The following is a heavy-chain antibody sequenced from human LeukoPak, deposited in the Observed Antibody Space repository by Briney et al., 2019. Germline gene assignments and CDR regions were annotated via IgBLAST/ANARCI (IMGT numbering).Heavy chain of an antibody. V-gene: IGHV3-23*01. CDR3: ARYYDKGGYYGRHDY. CDR1: GFIFTTYA. J-gene: IGHJ4*02. D-gene: IGHD3-22*01. CDR2: ISGSGDTT. Sequence: QTGGSLRLSCAASGFIFTTYAMSWVRQAPGEGLEWVSAISGSGDTTYYADSVKGRFTISRDNSKNTLYLQMNSLRAEDTAVYYCARYYDKGGYYGRHDYWGQGTLVTVSS.